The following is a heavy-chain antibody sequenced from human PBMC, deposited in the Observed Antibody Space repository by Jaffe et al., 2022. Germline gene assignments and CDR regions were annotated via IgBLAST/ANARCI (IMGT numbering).Heavy chain of an antibody. Sequence: EVQLVESGGGLVKPGGSLRLSCTASGFTFSGYSMNWVRQAPGEGLEWVSAISGSSSYIWYADSVKGRFTISRDNAKNSVDLQMDGLRVEDTAMYYCARGQQLELGGYYFHSWGQGNLVSVSS. D-gene: IGHD1-1*01. V-gene: IGHV3-21*02. CDR1: GFTFSGYS. J-gene: IGHJ4*02. CDR3: ARGQQLELGGYYFHS. CDR2: ISGSSSYI.